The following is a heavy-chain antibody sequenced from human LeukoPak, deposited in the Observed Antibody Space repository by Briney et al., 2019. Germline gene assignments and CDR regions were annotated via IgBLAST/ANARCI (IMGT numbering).Heavy chain of an antibody. CDR1: GFTFDDYA. CDR3: ATSTIAALFGY. V-gene: IGHV3-9*01. Sequence: SLRLSCAASGFTFDDYAMHWVRQAPGKGPEWVSGISWNSGSIGYADSVKGRFTISRDNAKNSLYLQMNSLRAEDTALCYCATSTIAALFGYWGQGTLVTVSS. J-gene: IGHJ4*02. CDR2: ISWNSGSI. D-gene: IGHD6-13*01.